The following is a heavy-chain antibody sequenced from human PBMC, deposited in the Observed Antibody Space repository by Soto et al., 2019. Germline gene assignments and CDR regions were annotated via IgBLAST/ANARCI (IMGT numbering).Heavy chain of an antibody. CDR2: IYPGDSDT. D-gene: IGHD6-13*01. V-gene: IGHV5-51*01. J-gene: IGHJ3*02. CDR1: GYSFTSYW. CDR3: ARGNIAAAAPAEYDAFDS. Sequence: PGESLKISCKGSGYSFTSYWIGWVRQMPGKGLEWMGIIYPGDSDTRYSPSFQGQVTISADKSISTAYLQWSSPKASDTAMYYCARGNIAAAAPAEYDAFDSWGQGTMVTVSS.